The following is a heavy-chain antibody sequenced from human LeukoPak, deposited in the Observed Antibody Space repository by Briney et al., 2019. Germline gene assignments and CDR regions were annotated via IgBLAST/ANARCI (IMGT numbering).Heavy chain of an antibody. CDR2: ISSSSSTI. CDR3: ARGKTVAGTSVRFDP. D-gene: IGHD6-19*01. V-gene: IGHV3-48*04. CDR1: GFTFSSYS. Sequence: GGSLRLSCAASGFTFSSYSMNWIRQAPGKGLEWVSYISSSSSTIYYADSVKGRFTISRDNAKNSLYLQMNSLRAEDTAVYYCARGKTVAGTSVRFDPWGQGTLVTVSS. J-gene: IGHJ5*02.